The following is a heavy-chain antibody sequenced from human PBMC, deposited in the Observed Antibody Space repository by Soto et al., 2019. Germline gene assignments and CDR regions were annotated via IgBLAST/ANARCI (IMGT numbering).Heavy chain of an antibody. Sequence: EVQLLESGGGLLQPGGSLRLSCAASGFTVSTYAMNWVRQAAGKRLEWVSGISGSGDSTYYADSVTGRCTVSSDNSKSPLYLPMNRLRAEETAVFYCAKERSSGWSFDYWGQGKVVTVSS. CDR2: ISGSGDST. CDR3: AKERSSGWSFDY. CDR1: GFTVSTYA. D-gene: IGHD6-19*01. V-gene: IGHV3-23*01. J-gene: IGHJ4*02.